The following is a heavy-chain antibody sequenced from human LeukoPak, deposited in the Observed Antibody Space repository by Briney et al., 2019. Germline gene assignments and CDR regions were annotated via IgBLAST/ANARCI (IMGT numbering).Heavy chain of an antibody. Sequence: GGSLRLSCAASGFSFGSYAMHWVRQAPGKGLDWVAFIRYDGSDTYYADSVKGRFTISRDNSKNTLYLQMNSLRAEDTAVYYCAKFVVVVAATFENYFDYWGQGTLVTVSS. CDR2: IRYDGSDT. D-gene: IGHD2-15*01. CDR3: AKFVVVVAATFENYFDY. V-gene: IGHV3-30*02. J-gene: IGHJ4*02. CDR1: GFSFGSYA.